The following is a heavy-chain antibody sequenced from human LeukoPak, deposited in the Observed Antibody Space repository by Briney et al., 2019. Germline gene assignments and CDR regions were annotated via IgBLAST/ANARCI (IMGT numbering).Heavy chain of an antibody. J-gene: IGHJ3*02. V-gene: IGHV3-23*01. Sequence: GGSLRLSCAASGFTFSGYAMSWVRQAPGKGLEWVSAISGSGGSTYYADSVKGRFTISRDNSKNTLYLQMNSLRAEDTAVYYCAKPYHSNTYYYDSSGSDAFDIWGQGTMVTVSS. CDR3: AKPYHSNTYYYDSSGSDAFDI. CDR1: GFTFSGYA. CDR2: ISGSGGST. D-gene: IGHD3-22*01.